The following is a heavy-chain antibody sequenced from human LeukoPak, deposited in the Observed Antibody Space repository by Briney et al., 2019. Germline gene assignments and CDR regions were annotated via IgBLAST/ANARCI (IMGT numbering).Heavy chain of an antibody. D-gene: IGHD5-24*01. Sequence: GGSLRLSCAASGFTFSSYSMNWVRQAPGKGLEWVSSISSSSSYIYYADSVKGRFTISRDNAKNSLYLQMNSLRAEDTAVYYCARSRDGYNPKYFDYWGQGTLVTVSS. CDR1: GFTFSSYS. J-gene: IGHJ4*02. V-gene: IGHV3-21*01. CDR2: ISSSSSYI. CDR3: ARSRDGYNPKYFDY.